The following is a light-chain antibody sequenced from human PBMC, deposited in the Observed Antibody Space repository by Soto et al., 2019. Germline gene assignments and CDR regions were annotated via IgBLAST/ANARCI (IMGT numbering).Light chain of an antibody. CDR2: DAS. Sequence: DIQMTQSPSSLSASVGDRVTITCRASQSISSWLAWYQQKPGKAPKLLIYDASSLESGVPSRFSGSRSGTEFTLTISSLQPDDFATYYCQQYNSWWTFGQGTKVGIK. J-gene: IGKJ1*01. V-gene: IGKV1-5*01. CDR3: QQYNSWWT. CDR1: QSISSW.